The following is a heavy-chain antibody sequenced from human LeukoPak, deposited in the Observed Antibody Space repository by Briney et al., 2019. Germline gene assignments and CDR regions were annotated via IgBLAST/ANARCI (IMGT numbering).Heavy chain of an antibody. D-gene: IGHD3-9*01. J-gene: IGHJ6*03. CDR2: IIPIFGTA. V-gene: IGHV1-69*01. CDR3: ARGRYDILTGYWDYYYYYMDV. CDR1: GGTFSSYA. Sequence: SVKVSCKASGGTFSSYAISWVRQAPGQGLEWMGGIIPIFGTANYAQKFQGRVTITADESTSTAYMELSSLRSEDTAVYYCARGRYDILTGYWDYYYYYMDVWGKGTTVTVSS.